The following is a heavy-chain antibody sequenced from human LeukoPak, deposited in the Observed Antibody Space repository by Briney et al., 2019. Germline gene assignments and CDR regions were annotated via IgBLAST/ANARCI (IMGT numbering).Heavy chain of an antibody. Sequence: GGTLRLSCAASGFTFSSYGMSWVRQAPGKGLEWVSAISGSGGTTYYADSVKGRFTISRDNSKNTLYLQMNSLRAEDTAVYYCAKDADSSGYYGPFDYWGQGTLVTVSS. V-gene: IGHV3-23*01. CDR1: GFTFSSYG. CDR2: ISGSGGTT. J-gene: IGHJ4*02. CDR3: AKDADSSGYYGPFDY. D-gene: IGHD3-22*01.